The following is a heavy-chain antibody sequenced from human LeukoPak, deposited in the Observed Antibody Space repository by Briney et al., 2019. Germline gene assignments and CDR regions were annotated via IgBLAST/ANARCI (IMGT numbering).Heavy chain of an antibody. CDR3: ARDRDKWGNWNYLFDY. CDR1: GFTFSDYY. D-gene: IGHD1-7*01. J-gene: IGHJ4*02. V-gene: IGHV3-11*04. CDR2: ISSSGSTI. Sequence: GGSLRLSCAASGFTFSDYYMSWIRQAPGKGLEWVSYISSSGSTIYYADSVKGRFTISRDNAKNSLYLQMNSLRAEDTAVYYCARDRDKWGNWNYLFDYWGQGTLVTVSS.